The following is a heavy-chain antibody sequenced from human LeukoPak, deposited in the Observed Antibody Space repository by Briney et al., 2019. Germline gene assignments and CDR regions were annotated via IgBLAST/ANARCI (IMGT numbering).Heavy chain of an antibody. CDR3: ARVERAVAGSGDY. D-gene: IGHD6-19*01. CDR1: GFTFSSYS. Sequence: GGSLRLSCAASGFTFSSYSMNWVRHAPGKGLEWVSSISSSSSYIYYADSVKGRSTIYRDNDKKSLYLQMNSLREEDTAVYYCARVERAVAGSGDYWGQGTLVTVSS. CDR2: ISSSSSYI. J-gene: IGHJ4*02. V-gene: IGHV3-21*01.